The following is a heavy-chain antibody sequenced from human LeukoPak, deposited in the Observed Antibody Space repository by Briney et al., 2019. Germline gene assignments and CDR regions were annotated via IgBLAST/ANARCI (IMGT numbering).Heavy chain of an antibody. CDR3: ARDAFGQQLVSRNWYFDL. CDR2: IIPMINIT. D-gene: IGHD6-13*01. V-gene: IGHV1-69*04. CDR1: GGTFITYA. J-gene: IGHJ2*01. Sequence: GASVKVSCKASGGTFITYAISWVRQAPGQGLEWMGRIIPMINITKYAQKFQGRVTITADKATNTAYMQLSNLSSEDTAVYYCARDAFGQQLVSRNWYFDLWGRGTLVTVSS.